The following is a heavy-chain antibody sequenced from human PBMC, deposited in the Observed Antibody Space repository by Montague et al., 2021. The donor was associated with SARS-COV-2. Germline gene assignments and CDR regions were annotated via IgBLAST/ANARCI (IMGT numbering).Heavy chain of an antibody. V-gene: IGHV4-39*01. D-gene: IGHD3-22*01. CDR2: ISYTGST. CDR3: ARQYYYDNNGFPAYDY. J-gene: IGHJ4*02. Sequence: SETLSLTCTLSGGSISSSSHYWGWLRQPPGRGLQWIASISYTGSTYYNPSLKSRVTISRDTSKNQFSLKLSSVTAADTAVYYCARQYYYDNNGFPAYDYWGRGTLVTVSS. CDR1: GGSISSSSHY.